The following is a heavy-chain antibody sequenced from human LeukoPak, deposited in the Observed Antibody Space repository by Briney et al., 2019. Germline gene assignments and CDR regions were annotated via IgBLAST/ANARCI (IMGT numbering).Heavy chain of an antibody. CDR3: ARGGDGYIQD. CDR2: IIPILGIA. V-gene: IGHV1-69*04. D-gene: IGHD5-24*01. Sequence: SVKVSCKASGGTFSSYAISWVRQAPGQGLEWMGRIIPILGIANYAQKFQGRVTITADKSTSTAYMELSSLISEDTAVYYCARGGDGYIQDWGQGTLVTVSS. CDR1: GGTFSSYA. J-gene: IGHJ4*02.